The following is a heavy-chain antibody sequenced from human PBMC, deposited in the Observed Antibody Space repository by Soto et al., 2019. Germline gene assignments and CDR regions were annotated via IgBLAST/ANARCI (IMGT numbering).Heavy chain of an antibody. J-gene: IGHJ4*02. V-gene: IGHV4-59*01. D-gene: IGHD3-16*02. CDR3: ARGVSYDYIWGSYRIDY. Sequence: PSETLSLTCTVSGGSISSYYWSWIRQPPGKGLEWIGYIYYSGSTNYNPSLKSRVTISVDTSKNQFSLKLSSVTAADTAVYYCARGVSYDYIWGSYRIDYWGQGTLVTVSS. CDR1: GGSISSYY. CDR2: IYYSGST.